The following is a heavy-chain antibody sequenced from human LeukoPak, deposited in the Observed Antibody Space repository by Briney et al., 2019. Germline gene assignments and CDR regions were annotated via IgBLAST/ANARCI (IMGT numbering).Heavy chain of an antibody. CDR2: IIPIFGTA. J-gene: IGHJ4*02. CDR1: GGTFSSYA. Sequence: ASVKVSCKASGGTFSSYAISWVRQAPGQGLEWMGGIIPIFGTANYAQKFQGRVTITADESTSTAYMELSSLRSEDTAVYYCARLSMVRGAITFDYWGQGTLVTVSS. CDR3: ARLSMVRGAITFDY. V-gene: IGHV1-69*13. D-gene: IGHD3-10*01.